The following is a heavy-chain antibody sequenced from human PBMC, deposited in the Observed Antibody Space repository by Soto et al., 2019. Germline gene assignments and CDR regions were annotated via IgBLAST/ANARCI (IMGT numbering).Heavy chain of an antibody. Sequence: PGGFLRLSCAASGFTFSSYAMHWVRQAPGKGLEYVSAISSNGGSTYYANSVKGRFTISRDNSKNTLYLQMGSLRAEDMAVYYCARGRGPYYDFWSGSLEYYYYYMDVWGKGTTVTVS. CDR2: ISSNGGST. V-gene: IGHV3-64*01. J-gene: IGHJ6*03. CDR3: ARGRGPYYDFWSGSLEYYYYYMDV. D-gene: IGHD3-3*01. CDR1: GFTFSSYA.